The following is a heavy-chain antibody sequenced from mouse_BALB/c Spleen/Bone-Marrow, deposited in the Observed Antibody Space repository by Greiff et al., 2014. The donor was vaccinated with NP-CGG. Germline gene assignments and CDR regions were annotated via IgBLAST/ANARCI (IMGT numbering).Heavy chain of an antibody. J-gene: IGHJ2*01. CDR2: IYPGDGDT. CDR1: GYAFSSSW. Sequence: VQLVESGPELVKPGASVKISCKASGYAFSSSWMNWVKQRPGQGLEWIGRIYPGDGDTNYNGKSKGKATLTADKSSSTAYMQLSSLTSVDSAVYFCARGGNYRFDYWGQGTALTVSS. D-gene: IGHD2-1*01. CDR3: ARGGNYRFDY. V-gene: IGHV1-82*01.